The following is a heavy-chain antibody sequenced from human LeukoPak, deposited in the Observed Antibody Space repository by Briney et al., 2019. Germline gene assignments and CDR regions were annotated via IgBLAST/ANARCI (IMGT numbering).Heavy chain of an antibody. J-gene: IGHJ5*02. CDR2: INHSGST. CDR1: GGSFSGYY. CDR3: ARAVVIGWFDP. V-gene: IGHV4-34*01. Sequence: KPSETLSLTCAVYGGSFSGYYWSWIRQPPGKGLEWIGEINHSGSTNYNPSLKSRVTISVDTSKNQFSLKLSSVTAADTAVDYCARAVVIGWFDPWGQGTLVTVSS. D-gene: IGHD3-10*01.